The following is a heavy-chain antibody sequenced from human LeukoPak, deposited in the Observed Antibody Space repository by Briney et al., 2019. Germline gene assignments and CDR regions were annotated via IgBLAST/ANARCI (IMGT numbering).Heavy chain of an antibody. CDR3: AKDPSHYDSSGFNYI. D-gene: IGHD3-22*01. Sequence: GGSLRLSCAASGFTFSNYAMSWVRQGPGKGLEWVSAIGRGGNITYYADSVKGRFTISRDNSKNTLYLQMNSLRAEDTALYYCAKDPSHYDSSGFNYIWGQGTLVAVSS. CDR1: GFTFSNYA. CDR2: IGRGGNIT. J-gene: IGHJ4*02. V-gene: IGHV3-23*01.